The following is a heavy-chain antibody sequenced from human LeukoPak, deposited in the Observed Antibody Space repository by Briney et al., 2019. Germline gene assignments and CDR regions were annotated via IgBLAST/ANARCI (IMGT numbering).Heavy chain of an antibody. D-gene: IGHD1-1*01. CDR2: IWYDGGNK. V-gene: IGHV3-33*01. CDR3: ARNDYGDY. J-gene: IGHJ4*02. CDR1: GLTFSNYG. Sequence: GGSLRLSCAASGLTFSNYGMHWVRQAPGKGLEWVAVIWYDGGNKYYADSVKGRFTISRDNSKNTLYLQMNSPRAEDTAVYYCARNDYGDYWGRGTLVTVSS.